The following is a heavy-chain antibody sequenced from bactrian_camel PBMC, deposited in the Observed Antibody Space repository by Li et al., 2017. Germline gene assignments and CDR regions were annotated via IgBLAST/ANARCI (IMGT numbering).Heavy chain of an antibody. CDR2: IDIDGSEP. CDR1: GFPFNLYP. V-gene: IGHV3S6*01. Sequence: VQLVESGGGLVQPGGSLRLSCAASGFPFNLYPMSWVRQAPGKGLDWVSSIDIDGSEPVYADSVKGRFTISRDNAKNTVYLLMNSLKPEDTAVYYCVKPNSDARGGFDRWGQGTQVTVS. J-gene: IGHJ4*01. D-gene: IGHD8*01. CDR3: VKPNSDARGGFDR.